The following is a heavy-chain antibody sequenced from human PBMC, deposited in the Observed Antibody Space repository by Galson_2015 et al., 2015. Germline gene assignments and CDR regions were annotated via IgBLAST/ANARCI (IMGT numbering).Heavy chain of an antibody. Sequence: QSGAEVKKPGESLKISCKGSGYSFATYWIGWVRQMPGKGLEWMGIIYPGNSDTRYIPSFQGQVTISADKSISTAFLQWSSLKASDTAIYYCAKHGGAAAAGHSGAYDVWGQGTMVTVSS. J-gene: IGHJ3*01. CDR2: IYPGNSDT. CDR1: GYSFATYW. CDR3: AKHGGAAAAGHSGAYDV. D-gene: IGHD6-25*01. V-gene: IGHV5-51*01.